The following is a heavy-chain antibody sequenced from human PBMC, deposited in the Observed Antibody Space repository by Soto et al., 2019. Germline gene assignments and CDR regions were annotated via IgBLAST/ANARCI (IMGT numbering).Heavy chain of an antibody. Sequence: QVQLVQSGAEVMKPGASVKVSCKASGYTFTSNDINWVRQTTGQGLEWMGWMNTNRGNTGYAQKFQGRVTMTRNSSICTAYRELSSLRSEDTAVYYCAMPCRRYYYLDVWGKGTTVTVSS. CDR3: AMPCRRYYYLDV. V-gene: IGHV1-8*01. J-gene: IGHJ6*03. CDR1: GYTFTSND. CDR2: MNTNRGNT. D-gene: IGHD2-15*01.